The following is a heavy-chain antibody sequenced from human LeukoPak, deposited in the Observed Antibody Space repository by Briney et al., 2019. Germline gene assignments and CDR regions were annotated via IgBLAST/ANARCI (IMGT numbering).Heavy chain of an antibody. Sequence: GASVKVSCKASGYTFTSYDINWVRQATGQGLEWMGWMNPNSGNTGYAQKFQGRVTITRNTSISTAYMELSSLRSEDTAVYYCARDLGVWNDPPSSAFDIWGQGTMVTVSS. CDR3: ARDLGVWNDPPSSAFDI. CDR2: MNPNSGNT. D-gene: IGHD1-1*01. CDR1: GYTFTSYD. V-gene: IGHV1-8*03. J-gene: IGHJ3*02.